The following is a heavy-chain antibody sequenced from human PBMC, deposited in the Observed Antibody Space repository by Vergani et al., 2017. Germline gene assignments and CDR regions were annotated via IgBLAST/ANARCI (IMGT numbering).Heavy chain of an antibody. CDR3: AKDISPAIGGGHYYYYGMDV. CDR1: GFTFSSYA. D-gene: IGHD2-15*01. Sequence: EVQLLESGGGLVQPGGSLRLSCAASGFTFSSYAMSWVRQAPGKGLEWVSAISGSGGSTYYADSVKGRFTISRDNAKNSLYLQMNSLRAEDTALYYCAKDISPAIGGGHYYYYGMDVWGQGTTVTVSS. V-gene: IGHV3-23*01. J-gene: IGHJ6*02. CDR2: ISGSGGST.